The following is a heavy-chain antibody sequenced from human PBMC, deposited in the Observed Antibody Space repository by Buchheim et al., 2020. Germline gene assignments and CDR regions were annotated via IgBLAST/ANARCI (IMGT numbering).Heavy chain of an antibody. V-gene: IGHV3-20*01. Sequence: EVHLAESGGRVVRPGGSLRLSCATSGFTFDDFGLNWVRQRPGKGLEWVSGINWDGDNRGYADSVKGRFTISRDNAKNSLYLQMNSLRVKDTAFYHCARVNTSGWFGVFDSWGQGTL. CDR2: INWDGDNR. J-gene: IGHJ4*02. CDR3: ARVNTSGWFGVFDS. D-gene: IGHD3-10*01. CDR1: GFTFDDFG.